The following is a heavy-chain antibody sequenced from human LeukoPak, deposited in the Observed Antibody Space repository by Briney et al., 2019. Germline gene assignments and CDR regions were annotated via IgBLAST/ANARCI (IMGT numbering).Heavy chain of an antibody. CDR1: GYTFTSYA. V-gene: IGHV7-4-1*02. J-gene: IGHJ4*02. CDR3: ARDHNSRGDYYFDY. Sequence: ASAKVSCKASGYTFTSYAMNWVRQAPGQGLEWMGWINTNTGNPTYAQGFTGRFVFSLDTSVSTAYLQISSLKAEDTAVYYCARDHNSRGDYYFDYWGQGTLVTVSS. CDR2: INTNTGNP. D-gene: IGHD6-13*01.